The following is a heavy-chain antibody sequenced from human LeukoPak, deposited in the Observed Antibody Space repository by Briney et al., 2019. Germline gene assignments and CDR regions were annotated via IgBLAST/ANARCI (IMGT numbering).Heavy chain of an antibody. D-gene: IGHD3-9*01. CDR3: ARAFYDFLTGYPAYFDY. V-gene: IGHV3-11*04. CDR1: GFTVNNNY. J-gene: IGHJ4*02. Sequence: GGSLRLSCAASGFTVNNNYMSWVRQAPGKGLEWVSYISSSGSTIYYADSVKGRFTISRDNAKNSLYLQMNSLRAEDTAVYYCARAFYDFLTGYPAYFDYWGQGTLVTVSS. CDR2: ISSSGSTI.